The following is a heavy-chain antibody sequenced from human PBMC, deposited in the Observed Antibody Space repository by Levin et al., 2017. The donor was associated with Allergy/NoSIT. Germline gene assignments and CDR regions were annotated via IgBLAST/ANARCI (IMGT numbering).Heavy chain of an antibody. CDR2: ISGSGGST. D-gene: IGHD2-2*01. V-gene: IGHV3-23*01. J-gene: IGHJ6*02. Sequence: GGSLRLSCAASGFTFSSYAMSWVRQAPGKGLEWVSAISGSGGSTYYADSVKGRFTISRDNSKNTLYLQMNSLRAEDTAVYYCAKGVPAAPGGYYYYGMDVWGQGTTVTVSS. CDR1: GFTFSSYA. CDR3: AKGVPAAPGGYYYYGMDV.